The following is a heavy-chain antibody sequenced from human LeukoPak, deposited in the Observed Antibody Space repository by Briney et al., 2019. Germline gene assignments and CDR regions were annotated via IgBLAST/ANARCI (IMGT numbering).Heavy chain of an antibody. CDR1: GYTFTSYG. D-gene: IGHD2-15*01. CDR2: ISAYNGNT. V-gene: IGHV1-18*01. Sequence: ASAKVSCKASGYTFTSYGISWVRQAPGQGLEWRGWISAYNGNTNYAQKLQGRVTITTDTSTSTAYMELRSLRSDDTAVYYCARDEKYCSGGSCQGWFDPWGQGTLVTVSS. J-gene: IGHJ5*02. CDR3: ARDEKYCSGGSCQGWFDP.